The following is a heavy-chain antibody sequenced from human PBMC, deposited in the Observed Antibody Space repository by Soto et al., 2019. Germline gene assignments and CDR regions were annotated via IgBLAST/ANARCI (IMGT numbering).Heavy chain of an antibody. V-gene: IGHV3-30*18. CDR2: ISYDGSNK. CDR1: GFTFSSYG. J-gene: IGHJ5*02. D-gene: IGHD6-19*01. CDR3: AKDPSYSSGP. Sequence: GGSLRLSCAASGFTFSSYGMHWVRQAPGKGLEWVAVISYDGSNKYYADSVKGRFTISRDNSKNTLYLQMNSLRAEDTAVYYCAKDPSYSSGPWGQGTLVTVSS.